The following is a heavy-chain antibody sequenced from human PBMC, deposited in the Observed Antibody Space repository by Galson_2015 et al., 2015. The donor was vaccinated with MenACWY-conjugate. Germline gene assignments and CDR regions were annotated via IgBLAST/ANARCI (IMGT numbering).Heavy chain of an antibody. CDR3: ARGRVAYCPIASCSIDY. CDR2: ISGDNGNT. D-gene: IGHD2-21*01. CDR1: GYTFSSYG. Sequence: SVKVSCKASGYTFSSYGITWVRQTPGQGLEWMGWISGDNGNTKYAQKFQGRVTMTTDTSTSTAHMELRSLRSDDTAVYYCARGRVAYCPIASCSIDYWGQGTLVTVSS. V-gene: IGHV1-18*04. J-gene: IGHJ4*02.